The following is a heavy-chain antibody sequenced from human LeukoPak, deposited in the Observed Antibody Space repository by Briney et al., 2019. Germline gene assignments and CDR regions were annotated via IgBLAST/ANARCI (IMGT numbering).Heavy chain of an antibody. CDR1: GFTFSRYS. Sequence: GGSLRLSCAASGFTFSRYSMNWVRQAPGKGLEWVSSISSSSSYIYYADSVKGRFTISRDNAKNSLYLQMNSLRAEDTAVYYCAREAGQLGPNWGQGTLVTVSS. J-gene: IGHJ4*02. V-gene: IGHV3-21*01. CDR3: AREAGQLGPN. D-gene: IGHD6-6*01. CDR2: ISSSSSYI.